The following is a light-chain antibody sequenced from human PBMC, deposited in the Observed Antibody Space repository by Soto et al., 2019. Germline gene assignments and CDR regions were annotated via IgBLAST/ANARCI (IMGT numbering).Light chain of an antibody. V-gene: IGKV1-33*01. Sequence: DIQMTQSPSSLSASVGDRVTITCQASQDISNYLNWYQQKPGKAPKLLIYDASNLETGVPSRFSGRGSGPDFTFTISSLQPEDIATYYCQQYDNLPLYTFGQGTKLEIK. J-gene: IGKJ2*01. CDR2: DAS. CDR1: QDISNY. CDR3: QQYDNLPLYT.